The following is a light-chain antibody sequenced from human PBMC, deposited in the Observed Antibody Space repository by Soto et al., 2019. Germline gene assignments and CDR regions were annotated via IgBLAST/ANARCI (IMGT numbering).Light chain of an antibody. CDR1: QGVSSSY. CDR3: QEDCNLPPT. V-gene: IGKV3D-7*01. CDR2: GAS. J-gene: IGKJ1*01. Sequence: PWERVTLSCRASQGVSSSYLTWYQQKPGQAPSRLIYGASTRATSIPARFSGSGSGTDFTLTISSLLPEDFAVYYCQEDCNLPPTFGQGTKVEVK.